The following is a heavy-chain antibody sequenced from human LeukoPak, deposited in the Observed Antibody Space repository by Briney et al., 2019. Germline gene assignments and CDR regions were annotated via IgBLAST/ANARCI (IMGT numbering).Heavy chain of an antibody. CDR1: GYTFTNYG. CDR3: ARGSPHFDY. CDR2: ISGYNGDT. D-gene: IGHD2-15*01. J-gene: IGHJ4*02. Sequence: ASVKVSCKASGYTFTNYGISWVRHAPGQGLEWMGWISGYNGDTKYAQKLQGRVTMTTDTSTSTAYMDLWSLRSDDTAVYYCARGSPHFDYWGQGTVVTVSS. V-gene: IGHV1-18*01.